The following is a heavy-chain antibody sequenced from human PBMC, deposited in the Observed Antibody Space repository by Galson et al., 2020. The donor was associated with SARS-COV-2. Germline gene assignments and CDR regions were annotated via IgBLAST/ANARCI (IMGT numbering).Heavy chain of an antibody. CDR2: ISYDGSNK. V-gene: IGHV3-30*18. CDR1: GFTFSSYG. D-gene: IGHD6-13*01. J-gene: IGHJ4*02. CDR3: AKDGLKTVPYSSGWWGEY. Sequence: TGGSLRLSCAASGFTFSSYGMHWVRQAPGKGLEWVAVISYDGSNKYYADSVKGRFTISRDNSKNTLYLQMNSLRAEDTAVYYCAKDGLKTVPYSSGWWGEYWGQGTLVTVSS.